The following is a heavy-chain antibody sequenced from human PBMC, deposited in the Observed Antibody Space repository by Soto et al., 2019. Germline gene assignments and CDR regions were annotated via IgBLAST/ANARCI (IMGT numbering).Heavy chain of an antibody. V-gene: IGHV4-59*01. D-gene: IGHD2-21*01. Sequence: PSETLSLTCTVSGCSISSYYWSWIRQPPGKGLEWIGYIYYSGSTNYNPSLKSRVTISVDTAKNQFSLKLSSVTAADTAVCYCARVLFGRGNWFDPWGQGTLVTVSS. CDR1: GCSISSYY. CDR2: IYYSGST. CDR3: ARVLFGRGNWFDP. J-gene: IGHJ5*02.